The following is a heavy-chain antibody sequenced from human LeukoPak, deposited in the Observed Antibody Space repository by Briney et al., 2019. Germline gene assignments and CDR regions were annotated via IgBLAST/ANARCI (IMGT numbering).Heavy chain of an antibody. CDR3: ARSSSGWYSKPGY. CDR1: GFTFSHYT. V-gene: IGHV3-21*01. Sequence: GGSLRLSCAASGFTFSHYTMNWVRQAPGKGLEWVSSIISSSIYIYYADSVKGRFTISRDNAKNSLYLQMNSLRAEDTAVYYCARSSSGWYSKPGYWGQGTLVTVSS. CDR2: IISSSIYI. J-gene: IGHJ4*02. D-gene: IGHD6-19*01.